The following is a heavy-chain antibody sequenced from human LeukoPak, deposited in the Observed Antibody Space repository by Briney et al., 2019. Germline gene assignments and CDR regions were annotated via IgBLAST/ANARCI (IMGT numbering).Heavy chain of an antibody. Sequence: SETLSLTCTVSGGSISSGGYYWGWIRQPPGKGLEWIGRIYTSGSTNYNPSLKSRVTMSVDTSKNQFSLKLSSVTAADTAVYYCARDYSNYDWFDPWGQGTLVTVSS. CDR1: GGSISSGGYY. J-gene: IGHJ5*02. D-gene: IGHD4-11*01. CDR3: ARDYSNYDWFDP. V-gene: IGHV4-61*02. CDR2: IYTSGST.